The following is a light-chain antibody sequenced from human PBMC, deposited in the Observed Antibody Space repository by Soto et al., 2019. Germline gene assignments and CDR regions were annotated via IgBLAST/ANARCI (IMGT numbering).Light chain of an antibody. V-gene: IGKV3-15*01. CDR3: QQYNNWART. CDR1: QSVSNN. CDR2: GAS. Sequence: EIVMTQSPATLSVSPGERATLSCRASQSVSNNLAWYQQKPGQAPRLLIYGASTRATGIPARFSGSGSGTEFTLTISSLQSADFAVSFGQQYNNWARTFGQGTKVEVK. J-gene: IGKJ1*01.